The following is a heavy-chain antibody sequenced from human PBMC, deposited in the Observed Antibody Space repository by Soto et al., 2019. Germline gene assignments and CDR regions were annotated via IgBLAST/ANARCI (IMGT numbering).Heavy chain of an antibody. J-gene: IGHJ4*02. CDR1: GLTFSGYG. V-gene: IGHV3-33*01. CDR3: ARGREPSDY. CDR2: ISNAGIDK. Sequence: QVQLVESGGGVGQPGRSLRLSCVSSGLTFSGYGMHWVRQAPGKGLGWVAVISNAGIDKYYADSVKCRFTISRDNSKKPLDLQMHSLGAEDTAVYYCARGREPSDYLGQGTLVTVS.